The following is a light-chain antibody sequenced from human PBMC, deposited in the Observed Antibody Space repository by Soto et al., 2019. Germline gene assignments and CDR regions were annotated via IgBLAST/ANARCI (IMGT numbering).Light chain of an antibody. CDR1: SNDVGGYDY. Sequence: QSALTQPRSVSGSPGQSVTISCTGTSNDVGGYDYVSWYQQHPGKAPELIIYDVSKRPSGVPDRFSGSKSGNTASLTISGLQAEDEADYYCCSYAGTYSYVFGTETKVTVL. J-gene: IGLJ1*01. V-gene: IGLV2-11*01. CDR2: DVS. CDR3: CSYAGTYSYV.